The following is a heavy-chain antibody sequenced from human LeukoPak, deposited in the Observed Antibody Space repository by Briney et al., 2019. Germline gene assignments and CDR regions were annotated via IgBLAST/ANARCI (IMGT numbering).Heavy chain of an antibody. CDR3: ARKDITMTGDI. V-gene: IGHV3-7*03. CDR1: GFTFSIYW. D-gene: IGHD3-22*01. CDR2: IKQDGSEK. Sequence: GGSLRLSCAASGFTFSIYWMSWVRQAPGKGLEWVANIKQDGSEKYYVDSVKGRFTISRDNAKNSLYLQMSSLRAEDTAVYYCARKDITMTGDIWGQGTMVTVSS. J-gene: IGHJ3*02.